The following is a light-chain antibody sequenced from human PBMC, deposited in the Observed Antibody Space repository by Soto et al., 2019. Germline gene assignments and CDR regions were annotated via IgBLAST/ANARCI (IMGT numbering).Light chain of an antibody. CDR2: ENN. CDR3: QYYYSSLSGYV. Sequence: QSVLTQPPSVSEAPGQRVTISCTGSSSNIGAGYEAHWYQQVPGTAPKLLIYENNNRPSGVPDRFSGSKSGTSASLAITGRQAEDEAEYYCQYYYSSLSGYVFGTGTKLTVL. V-gene: IGLV1-40*01. CDR1: SSNIGAGYE. J-gene: IGLJ1*01.